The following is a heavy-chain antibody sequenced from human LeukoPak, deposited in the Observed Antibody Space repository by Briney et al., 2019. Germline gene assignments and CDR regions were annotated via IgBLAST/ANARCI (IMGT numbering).Heavy chain of an antibody. D-gene: IGHD3-16*01. V-gene: IGHV1-2*02. CDR3: ARVRYRLAETYIDY. CDR2: ISPNSGGT. CDR1: GYTFTGYY. Sequence: ASVKVSCKASGYTFTGYYMHWVRQAPGQGLEWMGWISPNSGGTNYAQQFQGRVTMTRDTSISTAYMELSRLRSDDTAVYYCARVRYRLAETYIDYWGQGTLVTVSS. J-gene: IGHJ4*02.